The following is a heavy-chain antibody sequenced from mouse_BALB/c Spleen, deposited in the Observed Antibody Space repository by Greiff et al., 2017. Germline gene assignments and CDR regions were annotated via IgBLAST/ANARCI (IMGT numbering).Heavy chain of an antibody. CDR3: ARGGYYYGSSYQYYFDY. CDR1: GFSLTSYG. Sequence: QVQLKQSGPGLVQPSQSLSITCTVSGFSLTSYGVHWVRQSPGKGLEWLGVIWSGGSTDYNAAFISRLSISKDNSKSQVFFKMNSLQANDTAIYYCARGGYYYGSSYQYYFDYWGQGTTLTVSS. CDR2: IWSGGST. D-gene: IGHD1-1*01. V-gene: IGHV2-2*02. J-gene: IGHJ2*01.